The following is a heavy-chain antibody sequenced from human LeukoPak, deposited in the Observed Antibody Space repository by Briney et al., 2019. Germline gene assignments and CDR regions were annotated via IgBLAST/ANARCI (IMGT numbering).Heavy chain of an antibody. Sequence: SETLSLTCTVSGGSISSSGYYWSWIRQHPGKGLEWIGYIYYSGSTYYNPSLKSRVTISVDTSKNQFSLKLSSVTAADTAVYYCARGRGYYDSSGYYLDYWGQGTLVTVSS. V-gene: IGHV4-31*03. CDR2: IYYSGST. CDR1: GGSISSSGYY. J-gene: IGHJ4*02. CDR3: ARGRGYYDSSGYYLDY. D-gene: IGHD3-22*01.